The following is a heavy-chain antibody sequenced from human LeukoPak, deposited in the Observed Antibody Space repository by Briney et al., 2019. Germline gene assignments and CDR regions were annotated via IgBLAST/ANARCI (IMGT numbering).Heavy chain of an antibody. D-gene: IGHD3-3*01. Sequence: PGGSLRLSCAASGFTFSSYAMHWVRQAPGKGLEWVAVISYDGSNKYYADSVKGRFTISRDNSKNTLYLQMNSLRAEDTAVYYCARPTIFGVVIQSPFDYWGQGTLVTVSS. CDR1: GFTFSSYA. CDR3: ARPTIFGVVIQSPFDY. CDR2: ISYDGSNK. J-gene: IGHJ4*02. V-gene: IGHV3-30-3*01.